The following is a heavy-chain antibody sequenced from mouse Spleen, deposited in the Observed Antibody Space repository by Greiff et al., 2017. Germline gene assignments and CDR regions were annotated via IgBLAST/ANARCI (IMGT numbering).Heavy chain of an antibody. D-gene: IGHD4-1*01. V-gene: IGHV1-15*01. Sequence: VQLQQSGAELVRPGASVTLSCKASGYTFTDYEMHWVKQTPVPGLEWIGAIDPETGATAYNQKFKGKAILTADKSSSTAYIELRSLTSEDSAVYYCRTGLFDYWGQGTTLTVSS. J-gene: IGHJ2*01. CDR3: RTGLFDY. CDR2: IDPETGAT. CDR1: GYTFTDYE.